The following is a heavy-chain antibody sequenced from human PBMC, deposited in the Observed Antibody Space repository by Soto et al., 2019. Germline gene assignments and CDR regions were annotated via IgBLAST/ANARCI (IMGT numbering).Heavy chain of an antibody. CDR2: IIPIFGTA. D-gene: IGHD1-26*01. J-gene: IGHJ6*02. CDR1: GGTFSSYA. V-gene: IGHV1-69*12. CDR3: ARSIVLPPDYYYYGMDV. Sequence: QVQLVQSGAEVKKPGSSVKVSCKASGGTFSSYAISWVRQAPGQGLEWMGGIIPIFGTANYAQKFQGRVTITADESTSTAYMELSSLRSEDTAVYYCARSIVLPPDYYYYGMDVWGQGTTVTVSS.